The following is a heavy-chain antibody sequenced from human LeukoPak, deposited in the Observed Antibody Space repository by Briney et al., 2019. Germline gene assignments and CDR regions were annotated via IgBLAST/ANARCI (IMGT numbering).Heavy chain of an antibody. CDR1: GXTFIGYW. V-gene: IGHV5-51*01. Sequence: GESLKISCKGSGXTFIGYWIGWVRQMPGKGLEWMGIINPGDSDTRYSPSFQGQVTMSADKSISTAYLQWSSLKASDTAMYYCARGRGPTVVTNFDYWGQGTLVTVSS. D-gene: IGHD4-11*01. CDR3: ARGRGPTVVTNFDY. CDR2: INPGDSDT. J-gene: IGHJ4*02.